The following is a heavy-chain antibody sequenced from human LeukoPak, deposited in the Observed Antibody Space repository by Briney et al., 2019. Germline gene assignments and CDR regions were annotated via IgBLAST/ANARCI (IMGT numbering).Heavy chain of an antibody. Sequence: GGSLRLSCAASGFTFSSYSMNWVRQAPGKGLEWVSSISSSSSYIYYADSVKGRFTISRDNSKNTLYLQMNSLRAEDTAVYYCARFYANEWELPHWGQGTLVTVSS. CDR1: GFTFSSYS. J-gene: IGHJ4*02. D-gene: IGHD1-26*01. CDR3: ARFYANEWELPH. V-gene: IGHV3-21*01. CDR2: ISSSSSYI.